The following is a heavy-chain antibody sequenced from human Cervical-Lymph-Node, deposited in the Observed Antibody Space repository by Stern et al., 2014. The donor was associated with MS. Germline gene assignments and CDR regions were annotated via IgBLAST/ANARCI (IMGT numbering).Heavy chain of an antibody. J-gene: IGHJ4*02. Sequence: QVQLVQSGAEVKKPGASVKVSCRVSGFPLTEFSMHWVRQAPGKGLEWMGRFDPEHGETLYAKKFQGRVTMTEDPSTDTAYMDRRSLTSGATALYSCLGWYSILGVGGGGYDYWGQGTLVTVSS. CDR1: GFPLTEFS. V-gene: IGHV1-24*01. CDR2: FDPEHGET. D-gene: IGHD3-16*01. CDR3: LGWYSILGVGGGGYDY.